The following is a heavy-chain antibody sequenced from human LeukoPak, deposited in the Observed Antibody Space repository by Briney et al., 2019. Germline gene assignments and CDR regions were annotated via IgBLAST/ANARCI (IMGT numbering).Heavy chain of an antibody. D-gene: IGHD3-22*01. Sequence: PSETLSLTCTVSGYSISSGYYWGWIRQPPGKGPEWIGSIYHSGSTYYNPSLKSRVTISVDTSKNQFSLKLSSVTAADTAVYYCARVSGYPYYYYYYYMDVWGKGTTVTVSS. CDR1: GYSISSGYY. V-gene: IGHV4-38-2*02. CDR2: IYHSGST. J-gene: IGHJ6*03. CDR3: ARVSGYPYYYYYYYMDV.